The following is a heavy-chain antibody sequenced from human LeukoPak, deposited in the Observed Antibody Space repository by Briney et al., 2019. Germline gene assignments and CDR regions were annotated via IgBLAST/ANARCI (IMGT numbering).Heavy chain of an antibody. CDR3: ATVRWGSYHFHY. J-gene: IGHJ4*02. Sequence: ASVKVSCKVSGYTLAELSMHWVRQAPGKGLEWMGGFHPEDGETIYAEKFQGRVTMTEDTSTDTAYMELSSLRSEDTAVYYCATVRWGSYHFHYWGQGTLVTVSS. D-gene: IGHD1-26*01. V-gene: IGHV1-24*01. CDR1: GYTLAELS. CDR2: FHPEDGET.